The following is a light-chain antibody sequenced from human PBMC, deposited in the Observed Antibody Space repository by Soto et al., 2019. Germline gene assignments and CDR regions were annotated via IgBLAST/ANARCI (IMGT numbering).Light chain of an antibody. CDR2: AAS. Sequence: PSLSSLAASVGARVTITCRASQSIRSYLKWYQQKPGKVPRLLIYAASTLQSGVPSTFSGSGSGTDFTLTISSLQPEDFATYYCLQDYNYPRTFGQGTKVDI. CDR3: LQDYNYPRT. V-gene: IGKV1-6*01. CDR1: QSIRSY. J-gene: IGKJ1*01.